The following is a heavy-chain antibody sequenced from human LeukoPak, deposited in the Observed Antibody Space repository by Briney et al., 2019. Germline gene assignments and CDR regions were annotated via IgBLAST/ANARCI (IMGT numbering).Heavy chain of an antibody. V-gene: IGHV4-34*01. D-gene: IGHD3-22*01. Sequence: PGGSLRLSCAASGFMFSDVAMSWIRQPPGKGLEWIGEINHSGSTNYNPSLKSRVTISVDTSKNQFSLKLSSVTAADTAVYYCARRDPSSYYYETPEYFQHWGQGTLVTVSS. CDR2: INHSGST. CDR1: GFMFSDVA. J-gene: IGHJ1*01. CDR3: ARRDPSSYYYETPEYFQH.